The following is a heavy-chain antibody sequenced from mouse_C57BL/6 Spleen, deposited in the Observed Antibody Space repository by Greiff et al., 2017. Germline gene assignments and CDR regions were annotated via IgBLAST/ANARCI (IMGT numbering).Heavy chain of an antibody. V-gene: IGHV1-54*01. Sequence: QVQLQQSGAELVRPGTSVKVSCKASGYAFTNYLIEWVKQRPGQGLEWIGVINPGSGGTNYNEKFKGKATLTADKSASTAYLQLSSLTSEDSAVYFCARGGDYIYYARDYWGQGTSVTVSS. J-gene: IGHJ4*01. D-gene: IGHD2-4*01. CDR1: GYAFTNYL. CDR2: INPGSGGT. CDR3: ARGGDYIYYARDY.